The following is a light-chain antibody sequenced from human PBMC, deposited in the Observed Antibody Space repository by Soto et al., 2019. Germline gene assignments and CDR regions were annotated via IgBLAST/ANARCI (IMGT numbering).Light chain of an antibody. CDR1: QSVSVN. V-gene: IGKV3-20*01. CDR3: QHYGSLPLT. Sequence: EIVMTQSPGTLSVSPGERATLSCRASQSVSVNLAWYQQKPGQAPRLLIYGVSTRATGIPDRFSGSGSGTDFTLTISRLEPEDFAVYYCQHYGSLPLTFGGGTKVEIK. J-gene: IGKJ4*01. CDR2: GVS.